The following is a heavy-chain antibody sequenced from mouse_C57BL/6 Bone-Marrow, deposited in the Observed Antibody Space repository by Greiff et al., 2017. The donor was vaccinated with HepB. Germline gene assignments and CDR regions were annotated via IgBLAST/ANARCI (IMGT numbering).Heavy chain of an antibody. Sequence: EVNLVESGGGLVQSGRSLRLSCATSGFTFSDFYMEWVRQAPGKGLEWIAASRSKANDYTTEYSASVKGRFIVSRDTSQSILYLQMNALRAEDTAIYYCARDGDYAMDYWGQGTSVTVSS. CDR3: ARDGDYAMDY. V-gene: IGHV7-1*01. J-gene: IGHJ4*01. CDR1: GFTFSDFY. CDR2: SRSKANDYTT.